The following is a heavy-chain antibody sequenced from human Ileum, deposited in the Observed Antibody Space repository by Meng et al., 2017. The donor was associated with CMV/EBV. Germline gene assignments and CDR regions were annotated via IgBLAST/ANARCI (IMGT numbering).Heavy chain of an antibody. V-gene: IGHV3-30*04. D-gene: IGHD5-24*01. J-gene: IGHJ4*02. Sequence: SGFSFSNYAMHWVRQAPGKGLEWVAVISYDGRYKYYADSVRGRFTTSRDNAKNTLYLQMNSLRVDDTAVYYCARDSWRDGNNYMDYWGQGTLVTVSS. CDR3: ARDSWRDGNNYMDY. CDR1: GFSFSNYA. CDR2: ISYDGRYK.